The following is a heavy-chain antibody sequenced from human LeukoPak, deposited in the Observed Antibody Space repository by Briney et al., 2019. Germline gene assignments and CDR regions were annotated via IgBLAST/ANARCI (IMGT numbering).Heavy chain of an antibody. CDR3: AKDNLDIVVVVAATPFRGGAFDI. CDR1: GFTFSSYD. D-gene: IGHD2-15*01. J-gene: IGHJ3*02. V-gene: IGHV3-13*05. Sequence: PGGSLRLSCAASGFTFSSYDMHWVRQATGKGLEWVSAIGTAGDPYYPGSVKGRFTISRDNAKNSLYLQMDSLRAEDTAVYYCAKDNLDIVVVVAATPFRGGAFDIWGQGTMVTVSS. CDR2: IGTAGDP.